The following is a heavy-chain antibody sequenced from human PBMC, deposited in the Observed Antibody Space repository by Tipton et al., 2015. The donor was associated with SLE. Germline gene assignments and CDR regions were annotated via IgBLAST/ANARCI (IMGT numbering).Heavy chain of an antibody. CDR2: INHGGST. CDR3: ARGVWGYIHCCCMDV. V-gene: IGHV4-34*01. D-gene: IGHD3-16*01. Sequence: TLSLTCAVYGGSLSGYSWSWICQSPGKGLEWIGEINHGGSTNYNPSLKSRVAISLDTPKNLFSLRLTSVTAADTAVHYWARGVWGYIHCCCMDVWGRGATVTISS. CDR1: GGSLSGYS. J-gene: IGHJ6*03.